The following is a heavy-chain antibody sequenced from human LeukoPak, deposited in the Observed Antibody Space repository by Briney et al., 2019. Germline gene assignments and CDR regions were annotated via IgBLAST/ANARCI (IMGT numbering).Heavy chain of an antibody. CDR3: AKGTYYYGSGSPRGYWYFDL. CDR2: ISTTGTI. Sequence: GGSLRLSCAASGFTVSSAYMNWVRQAPGKGLEWVSYISTTGTIYYADSVEGRFTISRDNAKNSLYLQMNSLRAEDTAVYYCAKGTYYYGSGSPRGYWYFDLWGRGTLVTVSS. V-gene: IGHV3-69-1*01. J-gene: IGHJ2*01. D-gene: IGHD3-10*01. CDR1: GFTVSSAY.